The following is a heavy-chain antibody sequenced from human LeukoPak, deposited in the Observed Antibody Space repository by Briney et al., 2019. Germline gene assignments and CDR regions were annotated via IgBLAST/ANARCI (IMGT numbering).Heavy chain of an antibody. Sequence: GGSLRLSCAASGFTFDDYAMHWVRQAPGKGLEWVSVIYSGGDTFYADSVKGRFTISRDNSKNTLYLQMNSLRAEDTAVYYCARDRGAYYYDTGYWGQGTLVTVSS. CDR2: IYSGGDT. CDR3: ARDRGAYYYDTGY. CDR1: GFTFDDYA. V-gene: IGHV3-66*01. J-gene: IGHJ4*02. D-gene: IGHD3-22*01.